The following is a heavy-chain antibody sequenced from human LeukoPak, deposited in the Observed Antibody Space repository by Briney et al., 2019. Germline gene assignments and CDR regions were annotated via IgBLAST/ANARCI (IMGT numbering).Heavy chain of an antibody. D-gene: IGHD6-13*01. CDR1: GYTFTSYG. CDR3: AGSLMSGIAAAGTTLDYYYYGMDV. CDR2: ISAYNGNT. Sequence: ASVKVSCKASGYTFTSYGISWVRQAPGQGLEWMGWISAYNGNTNYAQKLQGRVTMTTDTSTSTAYMELRSLRSDDTAVYYCAGSLMSGIAAAGTTLDYYYYGMDVWGQGTTVTVSS. V-gene: IGHV1-18*01. J-gene: IGHJ6*02.